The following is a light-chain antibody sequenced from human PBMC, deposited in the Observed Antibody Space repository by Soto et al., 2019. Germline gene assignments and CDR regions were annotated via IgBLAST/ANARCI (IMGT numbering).Light chain of an antibody. CDR1: SNDVGGYNY. V-gene: IGLV2-14*01. Sequence: QSALTQPASVSGSPGQSITISCTGTSNDVGGYNYVSWYQQHPDKAPKLMIYDVSNRPSGVSNRFSGSKSGNTASLTISGLQAEDEASYYCSSYTSSSTWVFGGGTQLTVL. CDR3: SSYTSSSTWV. J-gene: IGLJ3*02. CDR2: DVS.